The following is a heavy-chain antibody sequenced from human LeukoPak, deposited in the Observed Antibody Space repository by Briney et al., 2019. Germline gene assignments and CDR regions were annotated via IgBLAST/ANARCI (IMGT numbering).Heavy chain of an antibody. J-gene: IGHJ5*02. CDR1: GFTFSSYA. CDR3: GKGRYSNGWRSWFDP. V-gene: IGHV3-23*01. D-gene: IGHD6-19*01. Sequence: PGGCLRLSCAVSGFTFSSYAMSWVRPAPGKGLEWVSSISGSGVSTYYADSVKGRFTVSRDNSKNTLYLQKNTLRAEDTAVYYCGKGRYSNGWRSWFDPWGQGTLVTVSS. CDR2: ISGSGVST.